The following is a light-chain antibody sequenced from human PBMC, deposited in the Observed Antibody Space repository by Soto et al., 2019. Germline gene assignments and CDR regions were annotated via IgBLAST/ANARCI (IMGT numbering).Light chain of an antibody. J-gene: IGLJ1*01. CDR2: GNS. CDR1: SSNIGAVYD. Sequence: QSVLAQPLSVSGAPGQKVTISCPGSSSNIGAVYDLHWYQQLPGTAPKLLLYGNSNRPSGVPDRFSGSKSGTSASLAITGLQAEDEADYYCQSYDSSLSAYGFGTGTKVTVL. V-gene: IGLV1-40*01. CDR3: QSYDSSLSAYG.